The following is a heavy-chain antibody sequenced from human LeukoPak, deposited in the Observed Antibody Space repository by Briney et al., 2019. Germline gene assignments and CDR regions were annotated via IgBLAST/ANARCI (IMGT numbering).Heavy chain of an antibody. CDR3: TTGNSLGRDGNYFFDF. CDR2: IKSKTEGGTM. V-gene: IGHV3-15*01. J-gene: IGHJ4*02. D-gene: IGHD1-7*01. CDR1: GFPFSTIW. Sequence: PGGSLRLSCAASGFPFSTIWMNWVRQAPGKGLEWVGHIKSKTEGGTMDYAAPVKGRFTISRDDSKNTLYLQMNSLKTEDTAVYYCTTGNSLGRDGNYFFDFWGPGTLVTVSS.